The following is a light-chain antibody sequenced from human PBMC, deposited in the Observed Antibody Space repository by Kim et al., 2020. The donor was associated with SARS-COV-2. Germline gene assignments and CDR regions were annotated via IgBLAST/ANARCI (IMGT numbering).Light chain of an antibody. V-gene: IGLV2-14*03. CDR1: SSDVGGYNY. CDR3: SSYTSSSTLV. CDR2: DVS. Sequence: QPASVSGSPGQSITISCTGTSSDVGGYNYVSWYQQHPGKAPKLMIYDVSNRPSGVSNRFSGSKSGNTASLTISGLQAEDEADYYCSSYTSSSTLVFGGGTQLTVL. J-gene: IGLJ3*02.